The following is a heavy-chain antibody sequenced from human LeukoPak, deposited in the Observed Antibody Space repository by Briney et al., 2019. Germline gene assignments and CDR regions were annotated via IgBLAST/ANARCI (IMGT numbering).Heavy chain of an antibody. CDR2: ISGSGGST. V-gene: IGHV3-23*01. Sequence: GGSLRLSCAVSGFTLSNYVLTWVRQAPGKGLEWVSGISGSGGSTDYADSVKGRFTISRDNSKNTLYLQMNSLRAEDTAVYYCANPARTDYADYWGQGTLVTVSS. D-gene: IGHD1-14*01. CDR3: ANPARTDYADY. CDR1: GFTLSNYV. J-gene: IGHJ4*02.